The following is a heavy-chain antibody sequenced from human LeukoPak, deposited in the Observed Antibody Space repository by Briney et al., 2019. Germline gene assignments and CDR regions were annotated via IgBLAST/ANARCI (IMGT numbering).Heavy chain of an antibody. J-gene: IGHJ4*02. CDR1: GASIKTYY. Sequence: SAETLSLTCTVSGASIKTYYWSWIRQPPGKGLEWIGHIGSTNYNPSLKSRVTISVDTSKNQFYLKLTSVTAADTAVYYCARHGNWNSRQYYFDYWGQGTLVTV. CDR3: ARHGNWNSRQYYFDY. CDR2: IGST. D-gene: IGHD1-7*01. V-gene: IGHV4-59*08.